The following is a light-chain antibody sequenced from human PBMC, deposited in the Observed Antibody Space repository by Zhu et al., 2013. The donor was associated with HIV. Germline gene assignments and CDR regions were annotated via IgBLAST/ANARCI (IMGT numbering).Light chain of an antibody. Sequence: QSALTQPASVSGSPGQSITISCTGTSSDFGSHKFVSWYQQHPGKAPKILIYEVTKRPSGVSSRFSGSKSGNTASLTISGLLAEDEADYYCCSYAGSSTRYVFGTGTKVTV. V-gene: IGLV2-23*02. CDR3: CSYAGSSTRYV. J-gene: IGLJ1*01. CDR1: SSDFGSHKF. CDR2: EVT.